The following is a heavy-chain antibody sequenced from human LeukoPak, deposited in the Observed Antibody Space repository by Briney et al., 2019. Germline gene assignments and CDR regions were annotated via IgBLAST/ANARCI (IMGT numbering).Heavy chain of an antibody. CDR2: IYYSGST. Sequence: PSETLSLTCAVSGGSFSGYYWSWIRQPPGKGLEWIGYIYYSGSTNYNPSLKSRVTISVDTSKNQFSLKLSSVTAADTAVYYCARSGRAMVKGYYYYGMDVWGQGTTVTVSS. V-gene: IGHV4-59*01. D-gene: IGHD5-18*01. CDR3: ARSGRAMVKGYYYYGMDV. CDR1: GGSFSGYY. J-gene: IGHJ6*02.